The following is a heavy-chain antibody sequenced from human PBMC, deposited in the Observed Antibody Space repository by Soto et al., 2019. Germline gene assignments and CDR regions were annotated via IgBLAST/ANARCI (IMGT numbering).Heavy chain of an antibody. V-gene: IGHV4-31*03. J-gene: IGHJ4*02. Sequence: QVQLQESGPGLVKPSQTLSLTCTVSGGSISSGGYYWSWISQHPGKGLEWIGYIYYSGSTYYNPSLKSRVTISVDTSKNQFSLKLSSVTAADTAVYYCAREGSGVTTVTLFDYWGQGTLVTVSS. CDR2: IYYSGST. CDR3: AREGSGVTTVTLFDY. D-gene: IGHD4-17*01. CDR1: GGSISSGGYY.